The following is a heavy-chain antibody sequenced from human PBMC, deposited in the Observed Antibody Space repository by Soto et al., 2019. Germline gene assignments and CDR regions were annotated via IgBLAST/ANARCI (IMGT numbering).Heavy chain of an antibody. V-gene: IGHV1-46*01. J-gene: IGHJ6*02. CDR1: GYTFTSYY. Sequence: ASVKVSCMASGYTFTSYYIHWVHQAPAQGLAWMGIINPSGGSTSYAQKYQGRVTMSRDTSTSTCYMGLSSLRSEGTGVYYCARDQIPSIGGAYPYYGMDVWGQGATVTVSS. CDR3: ARDQIPSIGGAYPYYGMDV. D-gene: IGHD6-6*01. CDR2: INPSGGST.